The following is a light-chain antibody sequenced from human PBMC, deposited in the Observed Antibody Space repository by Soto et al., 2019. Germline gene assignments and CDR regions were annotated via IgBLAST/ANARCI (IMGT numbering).Light chain of an antibody. CDR2: DVS. J-gene: IGLJ1*01. V-gene: IGLV2-14*01. CDR1: SSDVGGYNY. CDR3: SSYTISSTLLYL. Sequence: QSALTQPASVSGSRGQSITISCTGTSSDVGGYNYVSWYQQHPGKAPKLMIYDVSNRPSGVSNRFSGSKSGNTASLTISGLQAEDEAVYYCSSYTISSTLLYLFGTGTKLTVL.